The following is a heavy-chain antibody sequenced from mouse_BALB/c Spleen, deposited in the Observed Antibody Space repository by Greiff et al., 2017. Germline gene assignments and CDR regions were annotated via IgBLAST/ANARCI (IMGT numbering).Heavy chain of an antibody. V-gene: IGHV5-17*02. CDR2: ISSGSSTI. J-gene: IGHJ2*01. CDR1: GFTFSSFG. CDR3: ARSGYYGSSSFDY. D-gene: IGHD1-1*01. Sequence: EVQVVESGGGLVQPGGSRKLSCAASGFTFSSFGMHWVRQAPKKGLEWVAYISSGSSTIYYADTVKGRFTISRDNPKNTLFLQMTSLRSEDTAMYYCARSGYYGSSSFDYWGQGTTLTVSS.